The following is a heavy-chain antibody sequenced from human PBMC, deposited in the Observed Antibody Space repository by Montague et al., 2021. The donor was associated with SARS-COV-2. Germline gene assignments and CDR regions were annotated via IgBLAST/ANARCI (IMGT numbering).Heavy chain of an antibody. Sequence: SLRLSCAASGFTFSSYAMHWVRQAPGKGLEWVVVISYDGSNKYYADSVRGRFTISREMNSLRAEDTAVYYCARDNYDYVWGSYRYIYWGQGTLSPSPQ. J-gene: IGHJ4*02. D-gene: IGHD3-16*02. CDR1: GFTFSSYA. CDR2: ISYDGSNK. CDR3: ARDNYDYVWGSYRYIY. V-gene: IGHV3-30*04.